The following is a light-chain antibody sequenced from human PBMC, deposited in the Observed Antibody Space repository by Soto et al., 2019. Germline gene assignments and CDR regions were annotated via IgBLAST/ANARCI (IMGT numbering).Light chain of an antibody. CDR3: QSYDSSLSEDVV. V-gene: IGLV1-40*01. CDR2: GNS. Sequence: QSVLTQPPSVSGAPGQRVTISCTGTSSNIGAGYDVDWYQQLPGTAPKLLIYGNSNRPSGVPDRCSGSKSGTSASLAITGLQAEDEADYYCQSYDSSLSEDVVFGGGTKLTVL. CDR1: SSNIGAGYD. J-gene: IGLJ2*01.